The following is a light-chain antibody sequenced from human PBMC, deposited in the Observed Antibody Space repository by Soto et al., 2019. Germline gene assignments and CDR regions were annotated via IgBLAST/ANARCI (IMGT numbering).Light chain of an antibody. CDR1: QSILNS. CDR3: QQYYSTPPT. J-gene: IGKJ1*01. Sequence: DIVMTQSPDSLAVSLGERATINCKSSQSILNSLTWYQQKPGQPPKLLIYWASTRESGVPDRFSGSGSGTDFTLTISSLQAEDVAVYYCQQYYSTPPTFGQGTKVEIK. V-gene: IGKV4-1*01. CDR2: WAS.